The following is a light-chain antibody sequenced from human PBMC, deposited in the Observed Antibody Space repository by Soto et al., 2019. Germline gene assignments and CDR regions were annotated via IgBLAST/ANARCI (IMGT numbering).Light chain of an antibody. CDR3: QSYDSSLSGSV. J-gene: IGLJ2*01. CDR1: SSNIGADFD. Sequence: QSVLTQPPSVSGAPGQRVTISCTGSSSNIGADFDVHWYQHLPGTAPKLLISHNNNRPSGVPDRFSGSKSGTSASLAITGLQADDEAVYYCQSYDSSLSGSVFGGGTKLTVL. V-gene: IGLV1-40*01. CDR2: HNN.